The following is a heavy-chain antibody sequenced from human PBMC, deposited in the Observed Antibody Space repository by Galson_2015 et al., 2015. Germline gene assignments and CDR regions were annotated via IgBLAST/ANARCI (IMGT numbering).Heavy chain of an antibody. J-gene: IGHJ5*02. D-gene: IGHD5-12*01. Sequence: SVKIGCKASGDTVTSYYVNWVRHAPGQGLEGMGEIKTNTGNPTYAQGFTGRFVFYLDTSGSTAYLQISSLKAEDTAVYYCAGAVHSGYAYGDWFDPWGQGTLVTVSS. V-gene: IGHV7-4-1*02. CDR3: AGAVHSGYAYGDWFDP. CDR2: IKTNTGNP. CDR1: GDTVTSYY.